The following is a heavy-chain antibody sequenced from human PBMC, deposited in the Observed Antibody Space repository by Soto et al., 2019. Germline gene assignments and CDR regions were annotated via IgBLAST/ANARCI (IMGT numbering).Heavy chain of an antibody. CDR1: GFTFSIYS. D-gene: IGHD5-18*01. CDR3: ARDQRTLIQVWSWVFDY. Sequence: PGGSLRLSCAASGFTFSIYSMNWVRQAPGKGLEWVSSISSSSSYIYYANSVKGRFTISRDNAKNTLSLQMNSLRADDTAVYYCARDQRTLIQVWSWVFDYWGQGTLVTVSS. CDR2: ISSSSSYI. V-gene: IGHV3-21*01. J-gene: IGHJ4*02.